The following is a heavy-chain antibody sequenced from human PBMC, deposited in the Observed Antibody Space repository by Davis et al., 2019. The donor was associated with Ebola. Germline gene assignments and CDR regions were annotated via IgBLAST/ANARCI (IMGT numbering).Heavy chain of an antibody. V-gene: IGHV4-4*02. J-gene: IGHJ6*02. CDR2: IYHSGST. CDR3: ARGVVVVPAAILSYYYYGMDV. Sequence: MPSETLSLTCAVSGGSISSSNWWSWVRQPPGKGLEWIGEIYHSGSTNYNPSLKSRVTISVDKSKNQFSLKLSSVTAADTAVYYCARGVVVVPAAILSYYYYGMDVWGQGTTVTVSS. D-gene: IGHD2-2*01. CDR1: GGSISSSNW.